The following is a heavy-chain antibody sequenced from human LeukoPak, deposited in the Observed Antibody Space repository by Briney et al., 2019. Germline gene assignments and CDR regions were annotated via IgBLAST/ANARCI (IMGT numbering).Heavy chain of an antibody. D-gene: IGHD3-3*01. J-gene: IGHJ4*02. CDR3: ALRYYDFWSGTFDY. CDR2: ISDSGGST. Sequence: GGSLRLSCAASGFTFSSYAMSWVRQAPGKGLEWVSAISDSGGSTYYADSVKGRFTISRDNSKNTLYLQMNSLRAEDTAVYYCALRYYDFWSGTFDYWGQGTLVTVSS. CDR1: GFTFSSYA. V-gene: IGHV3-23*01.